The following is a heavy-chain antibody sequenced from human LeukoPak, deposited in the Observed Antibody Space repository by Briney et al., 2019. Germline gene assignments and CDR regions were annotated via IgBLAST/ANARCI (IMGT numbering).Heavy chain of an antibody. D-gene: IGHD6-13*01. CDR2: IYHSGST. CDR3: ARGAAEGWFDP. J-gene: IGHJ5*02. Sequence: SQTLSLTCAVSGGSISSGGYSWSWIRQPPGKGLEWIGYIYHSGSTYYNPSLKSRVTISVDRSKNQFSLKLSSVTAADTAVYYCARGAAEGWFDPWGQGTLVTVSS. CDR1: GGSISSGGYS. V-gene: IGHV4-30-2*01.